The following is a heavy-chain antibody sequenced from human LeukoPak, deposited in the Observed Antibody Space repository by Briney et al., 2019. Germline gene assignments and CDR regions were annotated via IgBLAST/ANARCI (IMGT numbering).Heavy chain of an antibody. CDR2: IYTSGST. D-gene: IGHD3-3*01. J-gene: IGHJ3*02. CDR1: GGSISSYY. CDR3: ARDVTRKERITIFGVAVDAFDI. V-gene: IGHV4-4*07. Sequence: KASETLSLTCTVSGGSISSYYWSWIRQPAGKGLEWIGRIYTSGSTNYNPSLKSRVTMSVDTSKNQFSLKLSSVTAADTAVYYCARDVTRKERITIFGVAVDAFDIWGQGTMVTVSS.